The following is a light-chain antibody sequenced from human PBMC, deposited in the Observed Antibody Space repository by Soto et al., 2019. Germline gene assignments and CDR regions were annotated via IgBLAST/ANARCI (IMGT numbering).Light chain of an antibody. V-gene: IGLV1-51*01. CDR1: SSNIGNNG. CDR2: DNT. CDR3: GTWDSRLSAGV. Sequence: QSVLTQPPSVSAAPGQKVTISCSGSSSNIGNNGVSWYQQLPGTAPKLLIYDNTERPSGIPDRFSGSRSGTSATLGITGLQTGDEADYYCGTWDSRLSAGVVGGGTKVTVL. J-gene: IGLJ2*01.